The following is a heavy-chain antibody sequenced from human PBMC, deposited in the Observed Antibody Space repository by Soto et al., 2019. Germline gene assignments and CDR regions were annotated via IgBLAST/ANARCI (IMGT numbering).Heavy chain of an antibody. J-gene: IGHJ4*02. Sequence: QVQLVESGGGVVQPGRSLRLSCAASGFTFSSYGMHWVRQAPGKGLEWVAVIWYDGSNKYYADSVKGRFTISRDNSKNTLYLQMNSLRAEDTAVYYCARMEGLYKAAPFDYWGQGTLVTVSS. V-gene: IGHV3-33*01. CDR1: GFTFSSYG. CDR2: IWYDGSNK. D-gene: IGHD6-13*01. CDR3: ARMEGLYKAAPFDY.